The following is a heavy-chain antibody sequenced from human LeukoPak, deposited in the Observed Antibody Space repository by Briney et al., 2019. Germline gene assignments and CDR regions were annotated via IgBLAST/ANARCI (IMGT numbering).Heavy chain of an antibody. J-gene: IGHJ1*01. V-gene: IGHV4-59*01. CDR1: GGSISIYY. CDR3: ARREVVAGAEYFQH. CDR2: IYYSGST. Sequence: PSVTLSLTCTVSGGSISIYYWSWLRQPPGKGREYIGYIYYSGSTNFNPSLKSRVTMSVDTSKNQFSLNLSSVTAADTAVYYCARREVVAGAEYFQHWGQGTLVTVPS. D-gene: IGHD6-19*01.